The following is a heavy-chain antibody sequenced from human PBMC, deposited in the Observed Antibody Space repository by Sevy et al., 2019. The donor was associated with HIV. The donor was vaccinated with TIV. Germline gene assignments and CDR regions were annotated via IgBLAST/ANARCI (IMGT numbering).Heavy chain of an antibody. CDR1: GFPFSRYS. CDR3: ARDRDGSGSSGGYGMDV. V-gene: IGHV3-21*01. J-gene: IGHJ6*02. D-gene: IGHD3-10*01. CDR2: ISSSSSYL. Sequence: GGSLSLSCVASGFPFSRYSMNWFRQPPGKGLDWASSISSSSSYLYYGDSAKGRFTISRDNAKNSLYMQMNSLRAEDTAVYYCARDRDGSGSSGGYGMDVWGQGTTVTVSS.